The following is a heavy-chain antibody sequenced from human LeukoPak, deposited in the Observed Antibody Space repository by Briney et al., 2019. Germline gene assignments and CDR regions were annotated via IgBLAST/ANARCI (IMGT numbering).Heavy chain of an antibody. J-gene: IGHJ3*02. Sequence: GGSLRLSCAASGFTLSDHYIDWVRQAPGKGLEWVGRTRNKAKSYSTEYAASVKGRFIISRDDSKNSLYLQMNSLKTEDTAVYYCSRDVSTVPGSSAFDMWGQGTMVTASS. V-gene: IGHV3-72*01. CDR3: SRDVSTVPGSSAFDM. D-gene: IGHD4-11*01. CDR1: GFTLSDHY. CDR2: TRNKAKSYST.